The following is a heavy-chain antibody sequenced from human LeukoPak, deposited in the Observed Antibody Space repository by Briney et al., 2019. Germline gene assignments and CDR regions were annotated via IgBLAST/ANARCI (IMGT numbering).Heavy chain of an antibody. Sequence: PSETLSLTCTVSGGSLSPYYWSWIRQSPGKGLEWIGYISYSGSTNSHPSPKSRVTISVDTSKNQFSLKLSSVTAADTAVYYCARDHGSGWTWAYDYWGQGTLVTVSS. D-gene: IGHD6-19*01. CDR1: GGSLSPYY. J-gene: IGHJ4*02. CDR3: ARDHGSGWTWAYDY. V-gene: IGHV4-59*01. CDR2: ISYSGST.